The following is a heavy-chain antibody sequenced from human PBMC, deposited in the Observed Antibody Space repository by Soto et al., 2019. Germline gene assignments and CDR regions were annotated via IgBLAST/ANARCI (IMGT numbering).Heavy chain of an antibody. Sequence: QVQLVQSGAEVKKPGASVKVSCKASGYTFTSYGISWVRQAPGQGLEWMGWISAYNGNTNYAQTLQVRVTMTTDTSTSTAYMELRSLRSVDTTVYYCSMRVYSYVNYYYYYRMYVWGQGPTVTVSS. CDR2: ISAYNGNT. J-gene: IGHJ6*02. D-gene: IGHD5-18*01. V-gene: IGHV1-18*01. CDR3: SMRVYSYVNYYYYYRMYV. CDR1: GYTFTSYG.